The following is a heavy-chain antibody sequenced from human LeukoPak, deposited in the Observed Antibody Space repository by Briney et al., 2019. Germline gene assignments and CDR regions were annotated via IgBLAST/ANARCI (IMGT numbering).Heavy chain of an antibody. CDR3: AKGGVYGDYYFDY. CDR2: VSGSGGGT. D-gene: IGHD4-17*01. Sequence: GGSLRLSCAASGFPFSSYAMSWVRKAPGKGLEWVSVVSGSGGGTYYADSVKGRFTISGDNSKNTVYLQMNSLRAEDTALYYCAKGGVYGDYYFDYWGQGTLVTVSS. V-gene: IGHV3-23*01. CDR1: GFPFSSYA. J-gene: IGHJ4*02.